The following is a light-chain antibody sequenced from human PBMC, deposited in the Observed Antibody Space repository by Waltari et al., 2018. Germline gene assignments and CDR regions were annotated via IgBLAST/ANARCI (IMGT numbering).Light chain of an antibody. CDR3: GTCDSSLNGHWV. V-gene: IGLV1-51*02. CDR1: SSNIAKNY. J-gene: IGLJ3*02. Sequence: QSVLTQPPSVSSAPGQKVSISCSGSSSNIAKNYVSWYRQVPGTAPQLLIYENNKRPPGIPDRFSGSKSGTSATLGITGLQTGDEADYYCGTCDSSLNGHWVFGGGTKVTVL. CDR2: ENN.